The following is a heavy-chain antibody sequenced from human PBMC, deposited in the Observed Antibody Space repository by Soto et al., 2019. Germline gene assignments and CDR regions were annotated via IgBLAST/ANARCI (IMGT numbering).Heavy chain of an antibody. Sequence: QVQLVESGGGVVQPGRSLRLSCAASGFTFSSYGMHRVRQAPGKGLEWVAVIWYDGSNNYYADSVKGRFTISRDNSKNTLYLQMNSLRAEDTAVYYCARGLRGRYSSSWYQDYGGQGTLVTVSS. V-gene: IGHV3-33*01. D-gene: IGHD6-13*01. CDR2: IWYDGSNN. CDR3: ARGLRGRYSSSWYQDY. CDR1: GFTFSSYG. J-gene: IGHJ4*02.